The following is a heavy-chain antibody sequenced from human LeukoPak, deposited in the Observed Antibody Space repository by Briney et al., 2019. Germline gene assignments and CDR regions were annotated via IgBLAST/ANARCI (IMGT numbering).Heavy chain of an antibody. CDR2: ISGSGGST. CDR1: GFTFSSYA. CDR3: ARRAGAYSHPYDY. V-gene: IGHV3-23*01. Sequence: GGSLTLSCAASGFTFSSYAMSWVRQAPGKGREWVLAISGSGGSTYYADYVKGRFSISNDNYKNSLYLQMNSVRDEDTDVYYCARRAGAYSHPYDYWGQGTLVTVSS. D-gene: IGHD4/OR15-4a*01. J-gene: IGHJ4*02.